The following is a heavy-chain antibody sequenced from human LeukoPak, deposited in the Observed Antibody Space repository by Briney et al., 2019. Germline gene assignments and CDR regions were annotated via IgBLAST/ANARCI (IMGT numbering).Heavy chain of an antibody. D-gene: IGHD2-21*02. CDR2: IIPIFGTA. CDR3: AKDLQGTATPFDY. J-gene: IGHJ4*02. Sequence: GASVKVSCKASGGTFSSYAISWVRQAPGQGLEWMGGIIPIFGTANYAQKFQGRVTITADESTSTAYMELSSLRSEDTAVYYCAKDLQGTATPFDYWGQGTLVSVSS. CDR1: GGTFSSYA. V-gene: IGHV1-69*13.